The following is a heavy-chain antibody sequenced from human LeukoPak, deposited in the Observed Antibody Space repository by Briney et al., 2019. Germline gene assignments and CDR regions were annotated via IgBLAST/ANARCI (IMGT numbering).Heavy chain of an antibody. CDR2: TYFRSKLYN. J-gene: IGHJ5*02. CDR3: ARGLRWFDP. Sequence: SQTLSLTCALSGDSLSNNSAAWNWVGQSPSRGLEWLGRTYFRSKLYNDYAVAVKSRITIKADTSKNQFSLQLNSVTPEDTAVYYCARGLRWFDPWGQGTLVTVSS. D-gene: IGHD3-10*01. V-gene: IGHV6-1*01. CDR1: GDSLSNNSAA.